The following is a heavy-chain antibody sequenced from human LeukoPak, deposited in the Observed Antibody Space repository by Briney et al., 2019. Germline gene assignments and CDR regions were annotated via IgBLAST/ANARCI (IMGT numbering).Heavy chain of an antibody. J-gene: IGHJ4*02. Sequence: GGSLRLSCAASGFTFSSYAMSWVRQAPGKGLEWVSAISGSGGSTYYADSVKGRFTISRDNSKNTLYLQMNSLRAEDTAVYYCAKDVTDIVVVPAAEFDYWGQGTLVTVSS. D-gene: IGHD2-2*01. CDR1: GFTFSSYA. V-gene: IGHV3-23*01. CDR2: ISGSGGST. CDR3: AKDVTDIVVVPAAEFDY.